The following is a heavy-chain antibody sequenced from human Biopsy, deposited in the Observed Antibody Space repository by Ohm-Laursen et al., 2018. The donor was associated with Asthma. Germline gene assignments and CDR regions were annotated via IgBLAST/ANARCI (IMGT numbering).Heavy chain of an antibody. Sequence: LRLSCSASGFTFSNYGMHWVRQAPGKGLDWVAVISFDGSNKNYTDSVKGRFTISRDNSRNTLHLQMNSLRVEDTAVYYCAKDVFPGWELRRGPDYWGQGTLVTVSS. CDR1: GFTFSNYG. CDR3: AKDVFPGWELRRGPDY. J-gene: IGHJ4*02. CDR2: ISFDGSNK. V-gene: IGHV3-30*18. D-gene: IGHD1-26*01.